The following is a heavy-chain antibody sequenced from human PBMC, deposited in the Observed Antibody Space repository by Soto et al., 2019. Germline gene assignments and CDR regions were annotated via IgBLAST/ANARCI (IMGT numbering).Heavy chain of an antibody. V-gene: IGHV6-1*01. CDR1: GDSVSSNSAA. CDR2: TYYRSKWYN. CDR3: ARDPNIVGATHGGYYYYYGMDV. J-gene: IGHJ6*02. D-gene: IGHD1-26*01. Sequence: SQTLSLTCAISGDSVSSNSAAWNWIRQSPSRGLEWLGRTYYRSKWYNEYAVSVKSRITISPDTSKNQFSLQLNSVTPEDTAVYYCARDPNIVGATHGGYYYYYGMDVWGQGTTVTVSS.